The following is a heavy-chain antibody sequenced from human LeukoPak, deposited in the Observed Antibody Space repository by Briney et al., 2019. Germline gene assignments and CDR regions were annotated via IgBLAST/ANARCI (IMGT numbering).Heavy chain of an antibody. D-gene: IGHD3-22*01. J-gene: IGHJ4*02. CDR3: ARGDYYDSSGLFSPCYY. Sequence: PGGSLRLSCVASGITFSSYSMNWVRQAPGKGLEWVSYISSFSGTINYADSVKGRFTISRDNSKNTLYLQMNSLRAEDTAVYYCARGDYYDSSGLFSPCYYWGQGTLVTVSS. V-gene: IGHV3-48*01. CDR2: ISSFSGTI. CDR1: GITFSSYS.